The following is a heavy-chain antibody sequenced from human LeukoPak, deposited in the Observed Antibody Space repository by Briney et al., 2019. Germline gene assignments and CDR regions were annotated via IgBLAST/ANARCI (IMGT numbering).Heavy chain of an antibody. CDR3: AREDMWAFDM. CDR2: IKPDGSPK. CDR1: GFIFSHYW. Sequence: GGSLRLSCAASGFIFSHYWMSWVRQAPGKGLEWVANIKPDGSPKEYVDSVKGRFTISRDNAKNSLYLQMDSLRAEDTAMYYCAREDMWAFDMWGQGTMVTVSS. V-gene: IGHV3-7*01. D-gene: IGHD2-15*01. J-gene: IGHJ3*02.